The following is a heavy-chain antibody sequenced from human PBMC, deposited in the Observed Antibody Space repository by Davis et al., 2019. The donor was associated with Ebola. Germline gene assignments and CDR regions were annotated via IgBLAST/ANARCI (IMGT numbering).Heavy chain of an antibody. CDR2: ISNSGST. CDR1: GASVNTGDSY. J-gene: IGHJ3*01. CDR3: ARDWGTMFRGVIRAFDV. D-gene: IGHD3-10*01. Sequence: LRLSCTVSGASVNTGDSYWSWIRQSPRKGLESIGYISNSGSTTYNPSLQSRLLISMNTSLNQFSRNLTSVTAADTAVYYCARDWGTMFRGVIRAFDVWGPGTTVTVSS. V-gene: IGHV4-30-4*01.